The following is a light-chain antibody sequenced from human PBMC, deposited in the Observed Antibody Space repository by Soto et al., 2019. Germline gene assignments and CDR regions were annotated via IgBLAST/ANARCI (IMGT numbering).Light chain of an antibody. CDR2: RNN. Sequence: QSVLTQPPSASGTPGQRVTISCSGSSSNIGSNYVYWYQQLPGTAPKLLIYRNNQRPSGVPDRFSGSKSGTSASLAISGLGSEDEADYYCAAWDDGLSGAVFGGGTQLTVL. CDR1: SSNIGSNY. CDR3: AAWDDGLSGAV. V-gene: IGLV1-47*01. J-gene: IGLJ7*01.